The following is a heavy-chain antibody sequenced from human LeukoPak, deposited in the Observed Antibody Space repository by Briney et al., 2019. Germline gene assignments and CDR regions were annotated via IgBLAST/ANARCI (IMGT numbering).Heavy chain of an antibody. CDR3: ARALPYDFWSGYYYYMDV. CDR2: IYYSGST. V-gene: IGHV4-61*05. CDR1: GGSISSSSYY. D-gene: IGHD3-3*01. Sequence: SETLSLTCTVSGGSISSSSYYWGWIRQPPGKGLEWIGYIYYSGSTNYNPSLKSRVTISVDTSKNQFSLKLSSVTAADTAVYYCARALPYDFWSGYYYYMDVWGKGTTVTVSS. J-gene: IGHJ6*03.